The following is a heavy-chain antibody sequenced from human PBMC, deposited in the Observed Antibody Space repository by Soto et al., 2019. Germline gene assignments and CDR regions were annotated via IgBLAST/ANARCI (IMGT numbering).Heavy chain of an antibody. CDR2: IIPVLGIT. D-gene: IGHD1-20*01. V-gene: IGHV1-69*13. J-gene: IGHJ1*01. CDR1: GGTFSGNA. CDR3: AKDPRSITGTSSTEDFQH. Sequence: SVKVSCKASGGTFSGNAITWVRQAPGQGLEWMGGIIPVLGITNYAQKFQGRITIAADESTGTAHMDLRSLRSEDTAVYYCAKDPRSITGTSSTEDFQHWGQGTLVTVSS.